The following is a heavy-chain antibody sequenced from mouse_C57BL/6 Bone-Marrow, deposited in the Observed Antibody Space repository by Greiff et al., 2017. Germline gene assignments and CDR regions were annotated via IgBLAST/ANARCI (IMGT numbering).Heavy chain of an antibody. V-gene: IGHV5-6*01. CDR3: ARRGMDY. Sequence: EVMLVESGGDLVKPGGSLKLSCAASGFTFSSYGMSWVRQTPDQRLEWVATISSGGSYTYYPDSVKGRFTISRDNAKNTLYLQMSSLKSEDTAMYYCARRGMDYWGQGTSVTVSS. J-gene: IGHJ4*01. CDR1: GFTFSSYG. CDR2: ISSGGSYT.